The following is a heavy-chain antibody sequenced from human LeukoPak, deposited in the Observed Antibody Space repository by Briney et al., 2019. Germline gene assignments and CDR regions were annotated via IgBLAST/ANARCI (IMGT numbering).Heavy chain of an antibody. CDR3: ARVLPGIAVAGRGFDY. D-gene: IGHD6-19*01. J-gene: IGHJ4*02. V-gene: IGHV4-39*07. Sequence: SEALSLTCTVSGGSISSNGYYWAWFRQPPGKGLEWIGSIYYSGGTYYNPSLKSRVTISVDTSKNQFSLKLSSVTAADTAVYYCARVLPGIAVAGRGFDYWGQGTLVTVSS. CDR2: IYYSGGT. CDR1: GGSISSNGYY.